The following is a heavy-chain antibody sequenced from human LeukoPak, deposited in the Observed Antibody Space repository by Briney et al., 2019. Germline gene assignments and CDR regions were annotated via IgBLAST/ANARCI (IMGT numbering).Heavy chain of an antibody. CDR3: ARNRGLYSYGAKPDS. D-gene: IGHD5-18*01. CDR1: GYTFTSYG. V-gene: IGHV1-18*01. Sequence: ASVKVSCKASGYTFTSYGISWVRQAPGQGLEWMGWISAYNGNTNYAQKLQGRVTMTTDTSTSTAYMELRSLRSDDTAVYYCARNRGLYSYGAKPDSWGRGTLVTVSS. CDR2: ISAYNGNT. J-gene: IGHJ4*02.